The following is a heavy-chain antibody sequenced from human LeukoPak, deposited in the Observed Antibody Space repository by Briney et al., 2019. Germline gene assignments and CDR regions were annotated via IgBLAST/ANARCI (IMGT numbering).Heavy chain of an antibody. CDR2: IKPDSGSS. CDR1: GYTFTAYY. V-gene: IGHV1-2*02. D-gene: IGHD6-19*01. CDR3: ARARVPIAVAGLYYFDY. J-gene: IGHJ4*02. Sequence: ASVKVSCKASGYTFTAYYIHWLRQAPGQGPEWMGWIKPDSGSSHYAQKFQGRVTMTRDTSSNSAYMDLTRLKSDDTALYYCARARVPIAVAGLYYFDYWGQGTLLTVSS.